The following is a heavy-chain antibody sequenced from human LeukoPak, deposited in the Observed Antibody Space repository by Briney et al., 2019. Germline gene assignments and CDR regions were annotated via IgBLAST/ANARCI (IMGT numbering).Heavy chain of an antibody. Sequence: GRSLRLSCAASGFTFSSYGMHWVRQAPGKGLEWVAFIRYDGSNKYYADSVKGRFTISRDNSKNTLYLQMNSLRAEDTAVYYCAKDHIVVVPAAMVDYWGQGTLVTVSS. D-gene: IGHD2-2*01. CDR2: IRYDGSNK. CDR3: AKDHIVVVPAAMVDY. J-gene: IGHJ4*02. CDR1: GFTFSSYG. V-gene: IGHV3-30*02.